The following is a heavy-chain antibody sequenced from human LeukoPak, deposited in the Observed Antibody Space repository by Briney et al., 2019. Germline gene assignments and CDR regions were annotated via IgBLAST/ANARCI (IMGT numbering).Heavy chain of an antibody. CDR1: GYTFTGYY. Sequence: ASVKVSCKASGYTFTGYYMHWVRQAPGQGLEWMGWINPNSGGTNYAQKFQGRVTMTRDTSISTAYMGLSRLRSDDTAVYYCARLAYCGGDCRAFDIWGQGTMVTVSS. V-gene: IGHV1-2*02. CDR2: INPNSGGT. D-gene: IGHD2-21*02. J-gene: IGHJ3*02. CDR3: ARLAYCGGDCRAFDI.